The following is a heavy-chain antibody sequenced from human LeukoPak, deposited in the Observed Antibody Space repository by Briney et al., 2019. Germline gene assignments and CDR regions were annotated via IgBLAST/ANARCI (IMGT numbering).Heavy chain of an antibody. CDR1: GYIFTSYW. CDR2: IYPGDSDT. CDR3: ARRGYCSSTSCYPFDP. V-gene: IGHV5-51*01. D-gene: IGHD2-2*01. J-gene: IGHJ5*02. Sequence: GESLKISCKGSGYIFTSYWIGWVRQMPGKGLEWMGIIYPGDSDTRYSPSFQGQVTISADKSISTAYLQWSSLKASDTAMYYCARRGYCSSTSCYPFDPWGQGTLVTVSS.